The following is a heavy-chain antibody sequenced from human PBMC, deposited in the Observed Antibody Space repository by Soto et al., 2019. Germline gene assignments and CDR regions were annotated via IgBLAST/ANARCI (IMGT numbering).Heavy chain of an antibody. D-gene: IGHD3-22*01. CDR3: ARLTCYDSSGYDCY. Sequence: EVQLVESGGGLVKPGGSLRLSCAASGFTFSSYSMNWVRQAPGKGLEWVSSISSSSSYIYYADSVKGRFTISRDNAKNSLYLQMSSLRAEDTDVDYCARLTCYDSSGYDCYWGQGTLVTVSS. CDR2: ISSSSSYI. CDR1: GFTFSSYS. V-gene: IGHV3-21*01. J-gene: IGHJ4*02.